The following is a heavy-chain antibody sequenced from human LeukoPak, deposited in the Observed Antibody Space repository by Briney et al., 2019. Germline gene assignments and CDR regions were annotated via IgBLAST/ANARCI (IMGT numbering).Heavy chain of an antibody. Sequence: GGSLRLSCAASGFTFSNAWMSWVRQAPGKGLEWVGRIKSKTDGGTTDYAAPVKGRFTISRDDSKNTLYLQMNSLKTEDTAVYYCKLGSTSSYYYGMDVWGKGTTVTVSS. CDR1: GFTFSNAW. D-gene: IGHD2-2*01. J-gene: IGHJ6*04. CDR2: IKSKTDGGTT. V-gene: IGHV3-15*01. CDR3: KLGSTSSYYYGMDV.